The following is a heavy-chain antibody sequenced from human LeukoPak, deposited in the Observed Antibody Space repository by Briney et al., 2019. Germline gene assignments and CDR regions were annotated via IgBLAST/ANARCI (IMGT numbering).Heavy chain of an antibody. J-gene: IGHJ5*02. Sequence: SETLSLTCAVYGGSFSGYYWSWIRQPPGKGLEWIGEINHSGSTNYNPSLKSRVTISVDTSKNQFSLKLSSVTAADTAVYYCARGRYCSSTNCYFGRVNWFDPWGQGTLVTVSS. D-gene: IGHD2-2*01. CDR3: ARGRYCSSTNCYFGRVNWFDP. V-gene: IGHV4-34*01. CDR1: GGSFSGYY. CDR2: INHSGST.